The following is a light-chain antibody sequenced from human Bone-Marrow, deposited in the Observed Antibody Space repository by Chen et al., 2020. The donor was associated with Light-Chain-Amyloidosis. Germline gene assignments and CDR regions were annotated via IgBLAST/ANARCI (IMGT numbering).Light chain of an antibody. J-gene: IGLJ3*02. Sequence: SYVLTQPSSVSVAPGQTATIAWGGNNIGSTSVHWHQQTPGQAPLLVVYDDSDRPSGIPGRLAGSNSGNTATLTISRVEAGDDADYYCQVWDRSSDRPVFGGGTKLTVL. CDR1: NIGSTS. CDR3: QVWDRSSDRPV. CDR2: DDS. V-gene: IGLV3-21*02.